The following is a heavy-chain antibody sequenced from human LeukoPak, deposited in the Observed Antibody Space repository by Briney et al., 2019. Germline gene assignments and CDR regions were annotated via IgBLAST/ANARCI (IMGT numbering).Heavy chain of an antibody. CDR1: GFTVSSSY. J-gene: IGHJ4*02. CDR3: ARAYRLYFDY. Sequence: GGSLRLSCAASGFTVSSSYMSWVRQAPGKGLEWVSVIYSGSSDGTYYADSVKGRFTISRDSSKNTLNLQMSSLRAEDTAVYYCARAYRLYFDYWGQGTLVTVSS. CDR2: IYSGSSDGT. V-gene: IGHV3-53*01. D-gene: IGHD4-11*01.